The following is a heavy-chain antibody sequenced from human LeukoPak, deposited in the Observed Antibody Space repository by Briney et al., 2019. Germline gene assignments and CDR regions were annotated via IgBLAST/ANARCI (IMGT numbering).Heavy chain of an antibody. V-gene: IGHV1-2*02. CDR3: ARDDVTIFGVVGY. CDR1: GYTFTGYY. J-gene: IGHJ4*02. Sequence: ASVKVSCKASGYTFTGYYMHWVRQAPGQGLEWMGWINPNSGGTNYAQKFQGRVTMTRDTSISTACMELSRLRSDDTAVYYCARDDVTIFGVVGYWGQGTLVTVSS. D-gene: IGHD3-3*01. CDR2: INPNSGGT.